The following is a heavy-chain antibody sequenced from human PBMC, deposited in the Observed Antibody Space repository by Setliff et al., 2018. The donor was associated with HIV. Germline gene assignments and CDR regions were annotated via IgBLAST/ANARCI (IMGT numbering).Heavy chain of an antibody. CDR1: GYTFTSYY. Sequence: ASVKVSCKASGYTFTSYYMHWVRQAPAQGLEWMGIINPSCGSTGYAQKFQGRVTMTRNTSISTAYMELSTWRSEDTAVYYCARDLKRTVFGVVMIVGDAFDVWGQGTMVTV. CDR3: ARDLKRTVFGVVMIVGDAFDV. D-gene: IGHD3-3*01. V-gene: IGHV1-46*01. J-gene: IGHJ3*01. CDR2: INPSCGST.